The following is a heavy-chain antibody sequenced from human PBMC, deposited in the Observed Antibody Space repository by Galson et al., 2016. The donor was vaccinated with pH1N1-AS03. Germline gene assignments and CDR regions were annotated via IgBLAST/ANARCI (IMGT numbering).Heavy chain of an antibody. J-gene: IGHJ6*02. CDR1: GYSFTNHW. CDR3: ARHREYQVLSSAMDV. D-gene: IGHD2-2*01. V-gene: IGHV5-51*01. Sequence: QSGAEVTKPGESLQISCKGSGYSFTNHWIAWVRQMPGKGLEWMGFIYPVDSDTRYSPSFQGQVTISADKSVTTAYLQWSSLQASDTAIYYCARHREYQVLSSAMDVWGQGTTVTVSS. CDR2: IYPVDSDT.